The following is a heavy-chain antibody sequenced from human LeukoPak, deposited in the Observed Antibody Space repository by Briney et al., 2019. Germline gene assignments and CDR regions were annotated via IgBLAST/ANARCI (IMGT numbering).Heavy chain of an antibody. Sequence: GRSLRLSCAASGFTFSSYAMHWVRQAPGKGLEWVSRINPDGSTTTYADSVKGRFTISRDNAKNTVYLQMNSLRAEDTAVYYCARVLSGSWDWFDPWGQGTLVTVSS. CDR3: ARVLSGSWDWFDP. D-gene: IGHD3-22*01. V-gene: IGHV3-74*01. CDR2: INPDGSTT. J-gene: IGHJ5*02. CDR1: GFTFSSYA.